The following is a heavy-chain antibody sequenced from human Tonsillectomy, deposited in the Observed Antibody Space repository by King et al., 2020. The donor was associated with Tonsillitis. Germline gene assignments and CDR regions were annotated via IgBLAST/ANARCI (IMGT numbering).Heavy chain of an antibody. D-gene: IGHD1-1*01. CDR3: ARAPTGSYWYFDL. V-gene: IGHV4-59*01. CDR2: MFYSGST. CDR1: GGSISSYY. J-gene: IGHJ2*01. Sequence: QLQESGPGLVKPSETLSLTCTVSGGSISSYYWSWIRQSPGKGLEWIGYMFYSGSTKYNPSLKSRVTISLDTSKNQFSLKLNSVTAADTAVYYCARAPTGSYWYFDLWGRGTLVTVSS.